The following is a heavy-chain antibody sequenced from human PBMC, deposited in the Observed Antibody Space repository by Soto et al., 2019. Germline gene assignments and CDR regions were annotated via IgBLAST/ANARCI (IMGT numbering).Heavy chain of an antibody. Sequence: EVQLVESGGGLVQPGGSLRLSCVASGFTFSSYDMHWVRQTTGKRLEWVSAIGTAGDTYYPGSVKGRFTISRQNGNNSLYLQMNSLRAEDMAVYYCVRESTTWVFDFWGQGTLVTVSS. CDR3: VRESTTWVFDF. J-gene: IGHJ4*02. CDR1: GFTFSSYD. D-gene: IGHD4-17*01. V-gene: IGHV3-13*01. CDR2: IGTAGDT.